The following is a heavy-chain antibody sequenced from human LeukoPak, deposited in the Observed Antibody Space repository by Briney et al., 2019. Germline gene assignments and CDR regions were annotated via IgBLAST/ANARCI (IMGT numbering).Heavy chain of an antibody. CDR2: IGDSGGST. CDR3: ARDVRLSGTVNDY. Sequence: PGGSLRLSCAASGFTFSSYAMSWVRQAPGKGLEGVSAIGDSGGSTYDADSVKGRFTISRDNSKNTLYLQMNSLRAEDTAVYYCARDVRLSGTVNDYWGQGTLVTVPS. D-gene: IGHD6-13*01. CDR1: GFTFSSYA. V-gene: IGHV3-23*01. J-gene: IGHJ4*02.